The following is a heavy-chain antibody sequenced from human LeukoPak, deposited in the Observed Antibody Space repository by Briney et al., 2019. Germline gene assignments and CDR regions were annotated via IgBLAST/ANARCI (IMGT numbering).Heavy chain of an antibody. V-gene: IGHV1-2*02. CDR1: GYTLTKLS. CDR3: ARIVVAGIGIPYYYYYYMDV. Sequence: GASVKVSCKVSGYTLTKLSMHWVRQAPGQGLEWMGWINPNSGGTNYAQKFQGRVTMTRDTSISTAYMELSSLRSEDTAVYYCARIVVAGIGIPYYYYYYMDVWGKGTTVTISS. CDR2: INPNSGGT. D-gene: IGHD6-19*01. J-gene: IGHJ6*03.